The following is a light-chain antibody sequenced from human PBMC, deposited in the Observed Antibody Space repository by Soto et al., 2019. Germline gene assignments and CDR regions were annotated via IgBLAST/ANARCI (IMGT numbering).Light chain of an antibody. CDR3: QQYYSYPHT. J-gene: IGKJ1*01. Sequence: AIRMTQSPSSFSASTGDRVTITCRASQGISSYLAWYQQKPGKAPKLLIYAASTLQSGVPSRLSVSGSGTDFTLTISCLQSEDFATYYCQQYYSYPHTVGQGTKVEIK. CDR1: QGISSY. V-gene: IGKV1-8*01. CDR2: AAS.